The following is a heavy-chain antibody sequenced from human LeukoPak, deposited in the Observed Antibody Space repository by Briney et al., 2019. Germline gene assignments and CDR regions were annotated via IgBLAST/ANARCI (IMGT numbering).Heavy chain of an antibody. Sequence: ASVKVSCKASGYTFSTYPMSWVRQAPGQGLEWMGWINTNTGSPTYAQGLTGRFAFSLDTSVSTAFLQINSLKAEDTALHYCVRGIDTTGYFNYWGQGTLVTVSS. CDR1: GYTFSTYP. CDR2: INTNTGSP. D-gene: IGHD3-22*01. J-gene: IGHJ4*02. V-gene: IGHV7-4-1*02. CDR3: VRGIDTTGYFNY.